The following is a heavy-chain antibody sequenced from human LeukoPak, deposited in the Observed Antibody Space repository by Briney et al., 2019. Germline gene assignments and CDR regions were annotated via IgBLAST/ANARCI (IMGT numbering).Heavy chain of an antibody. J-gene: IGHJ4*02. CDR1: GGSFSGYY. CDR3: ARVDDSSGYYRYYFDY. V-gene: IGHV4-34*01. CDR2: ISHGGSS. D-gene: IGHD3-22*01. Sequence: PSETLSLTCAVYGGSFSGYYWSWIRQPPGKGLEWIGEISHGGSSNYNPSLKSRVTISVDTSKNQFSLKLSSVTAADTAVYYCARVDDSSGYYRYYFDYWGQGTLVTVSS.